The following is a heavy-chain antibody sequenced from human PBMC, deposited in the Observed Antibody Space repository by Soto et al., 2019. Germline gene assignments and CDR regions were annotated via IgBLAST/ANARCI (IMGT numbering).Heavy chain of an antibody. CDR2: INPNGGST. D-gene: IGHD5-18*01. CDR3: ATSVNSAMAFDY. V-gene: IGHV1-46*01. J-gene: IGHJ4*02. CDR1: GYTFTHYY. Sequence: QVQLVLSGAEVKKPGASVKVSCKASGYTFTHYYIHWVRQAPGQGLEWMGIINPNGGSTTYAQKFRAGFTMTRDTSTSTVYMELSSLRSEDSAVYYCATSVNSAMAFDYWGQGTLVTVSS.